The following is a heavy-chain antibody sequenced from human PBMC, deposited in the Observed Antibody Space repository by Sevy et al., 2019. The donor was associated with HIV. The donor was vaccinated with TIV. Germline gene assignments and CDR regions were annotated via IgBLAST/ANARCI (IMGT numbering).Heavy chain of an antibody. V-gene: IGHV3-9*01. Sequence: GGSLRLSCAGSGFTFGNYAMYWVRQSPGKGLEWVSGISWNSGSMGYADAVDGRFTISRDNAKNSLHLEMNSLRPEDTALYYCAKGVSGGNSGAAFDYWGQGTRVTVSS. CDR2: ISWNSGSM. J-gene: IGHJ4*02. CDR1: GFTFGNYA. CDR3: AKGVSGGNSGAAFDY. D-gene: IGHD2-15*01.